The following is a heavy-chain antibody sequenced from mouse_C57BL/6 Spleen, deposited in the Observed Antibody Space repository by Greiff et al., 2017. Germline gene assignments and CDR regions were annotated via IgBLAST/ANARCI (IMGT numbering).Heavy chain of an antibody. CDR1: GYTFTDYE. V-gene: IGHV1-15*01. Sequence: QVQLKESGAELVRPGASVTLSCKASGYTFTDYEMHWVKQTPVHGLEWIGAIDPETGGTAYNQKFKGKATLTADKSSSTAYMELRSLTSEDSAVYYCTRYDYGNAMDYWGQGTSVTVSS. D-gene: IGHD2-4*01. J-gene: IGHJ4*01. CDR2: IDPETGGT. CDR3: TRYDYGNAMDY.